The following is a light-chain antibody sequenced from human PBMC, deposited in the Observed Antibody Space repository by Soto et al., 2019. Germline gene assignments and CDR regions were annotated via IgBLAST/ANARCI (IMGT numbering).Light chain of an antibody. J-gene: IGLJ1*01. V-gene: IGLV1-40*01. CDR3: QSYDSSLTQYV. CDR2: DNT. Sequence: QSVLTQPPSVSGAPGQRVTISCTGSSSNIGAGYDVHWYQHLPGTAPNLLIFDNTNRPSGVPDRFSGSKSGTSASLAITGLQAEDEADYYCQSYDSSLTQYVFGTGTKLTVL. CDR1: SSNIGAGYD.